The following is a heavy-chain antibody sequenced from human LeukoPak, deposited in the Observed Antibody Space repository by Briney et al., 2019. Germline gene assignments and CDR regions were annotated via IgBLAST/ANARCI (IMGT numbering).Heavy chain of an antibody. CDR2: MNPNSGNT. Sequence: GASVKVSCKASGYTFTSYDINWVRQATGQGLEWMGWMNPNSGNTGYAQKFQGRVTLTRNTSITTAYMEVSSLRSEDTAVYYCARDRSVDMATTSGYWGQGTLVTVSS. D-gene: IGHD5-24*01. V-gene: IGHV1-8*01. CDR3: ARDRSVDMATTSGY. J-gene: IGHJ4*02. CDR1: GYTFTSYD.